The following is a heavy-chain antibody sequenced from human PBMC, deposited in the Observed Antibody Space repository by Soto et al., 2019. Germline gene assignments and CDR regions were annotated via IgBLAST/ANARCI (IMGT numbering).Heavy chain of an antibody. CDR1: GFTFSNYA. CDR3: AKGSAASRPYYFDC. Sequence: HPGGSLRLSCAASGFTFSNYAMSWVRQAPGKGLERVTAISGSGGGTYSADSVTGRFTISRDQSKNTLYLQMNSLRVEDTAVYYCAKGSAASRPYYFDCWGRGTLVTVSS. J-gene: IGHJ4*02. CDR2: ISGSGGGT. V-gene: IGHV3-23*01. D-gene: IGHD6-6*01.